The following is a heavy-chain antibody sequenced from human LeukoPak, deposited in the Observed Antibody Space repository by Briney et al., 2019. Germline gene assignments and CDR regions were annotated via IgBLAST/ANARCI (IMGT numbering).Heavy chain of an antibody. Sequence: GSLRLSCVDSGTTFSRYWMTWVRQAPGKGLEWVANIKQDGGEKYYVDSVKGRFTISRDNAKNSLYLQMNSLRAEDTAVYYCARARWLRSARYYFDYWGQGTLVTVSS. V-gene: IGHV3-7*03. CDR3: ARARWLRSARYYFDY. CDR1: GTTFSRYW. CDR2: IKQDGGEK. J-gene: IGHJ4*02. D-gene: IGHD5-12*01.